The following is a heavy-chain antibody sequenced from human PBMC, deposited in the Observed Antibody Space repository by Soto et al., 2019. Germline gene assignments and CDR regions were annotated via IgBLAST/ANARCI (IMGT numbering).Heavy chain of an antibody. CDR2: IYYLGRT. D-gene: IGHD2-8*02. CDR1: GGSISTYY. V-gene: IGHV4-59*01. Sequence: NPSGTLSLTCTVSGGSISTYYWNWVRQPLGKGLEWIGYIYYLGRTNYNPSLRSRVTMSLDTSKNQISLNLNSVTAADTAVYYCARDLVGLTHFDYWGQGILVTVSS. CDR3: ARDLVGLTHFDY. J-gene: IGHJ4*02.